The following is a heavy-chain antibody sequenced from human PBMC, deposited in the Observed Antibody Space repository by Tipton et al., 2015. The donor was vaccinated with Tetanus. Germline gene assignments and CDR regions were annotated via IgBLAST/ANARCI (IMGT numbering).Heavy chain of an antibody. V-gene: IGHV4-4*07. CDR3: ARDVWRYYDSSGYQDHDAFDI. Sequence: TLSLTCTVSGGSISTYYWSWIRQPAGKGLEWIGRIYTSGSTNYNPSLKRGVTMSVDTSNNQFSLKLSSVTAADTAVYYCARDVWRYYDSSGYQDHDAFDIWGQGTMVTVSS. J-gene: IGHJ3*02. CDR1: GGSISTYY. D-gene: IGHD3-22*01. CDR2: IYTSGST.